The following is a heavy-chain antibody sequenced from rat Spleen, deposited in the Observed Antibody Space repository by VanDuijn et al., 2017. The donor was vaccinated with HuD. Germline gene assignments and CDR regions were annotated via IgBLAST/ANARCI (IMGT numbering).Heavy chain of an antibody. CDR2: INYDGTSN. CDR1: GFTFSNYG. D-gene: IGHD1-2*01. Sequence: EVQLVESGGGLVQPGRSLKLSCAASGFTFSNYGMAWVRQAPTKGLEWVATINYDGTSNPYRDSVNGRFTISRDNAKSTLYLQMDSLWSEDTDTYFFTSLGTAAIGNWFAPWGQGTLVTVSS. J-gene: IGHJ3*01. V-gene: IGHV5-29*01. CDR3: TSLGTAAIGNWFAP.